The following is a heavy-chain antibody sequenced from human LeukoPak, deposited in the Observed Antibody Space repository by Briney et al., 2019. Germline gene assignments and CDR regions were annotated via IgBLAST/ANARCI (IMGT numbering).Heavy chain of an antibody. D-gene: IGHD3-22*01. V-gene: IGHV4-59*01. Sequence: PSETLSLTCTVSGGSISSYYWSWIRQPPGKGLEWIGYIYYSGSTNYNPSLKSRVTISVDTSKNQFSLKLSSVTAADTAVYYCARDPSGGYGWFDPWGQGTLVTVSS. J-gene: IGHJ5*02. CDR2: IYYSGST. CDR1: GGSISSYY. CDR3: ARDPSGGYGWFDP.